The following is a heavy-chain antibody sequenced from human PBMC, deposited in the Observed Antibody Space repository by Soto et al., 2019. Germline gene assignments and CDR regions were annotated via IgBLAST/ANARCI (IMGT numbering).Heavy chain of an antibody. Sequence: GASVKVSCKASGYTFTSYDITWVRQATGQGLEWMGWMNPNSGDTVYAQNLQGRLTITRNTSINTPYMALRSLRGEDTAVYYCARDNGDGGARGFDIWGQGTMVTVSS. D-gene: IGHD1-20*01. V-gene: IGHV1-8*01. CDR1: GYTFTSYD. CDR3: ARDNGDGGARGFDI. J-gene: IGHJ3*02. CDR2: MNPNSGDT.